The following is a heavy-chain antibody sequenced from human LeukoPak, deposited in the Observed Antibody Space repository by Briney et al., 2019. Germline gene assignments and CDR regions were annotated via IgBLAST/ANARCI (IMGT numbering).Heavy chain of an antibody. CDR1: GFTFSSYE. J-gene: IGHJ4*02. D-gene: IGHD3-10*01. Sequence: GGSLRLSCAASGFTFSSYEMNWVRQAPGKGLEWVSYISSSGSTIYYADSVKGRFTISRDNAKNSLYLQMNSLRAEDTAVYYCAKGRPGSYYFDYWGQGTLVTVSS. V-gene: IGHV3-48*03. CDR3: AKGRPGSYYFDY. CDR2: ISSSGSTI.